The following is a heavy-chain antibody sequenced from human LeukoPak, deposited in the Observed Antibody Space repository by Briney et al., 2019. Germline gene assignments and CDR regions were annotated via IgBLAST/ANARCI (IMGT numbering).Heavy chain of an antibody. D-gene: IGHD2-15*01. CDR3: ARGRYCSDGSCYSNNWFDP. J-gene: IGHJ5*02. V-gene: IGHV4-59*08. CDR2: IYYSGST. Sequence: SETLSLTCTVSGGSISSYYWSWIRQPPGKGLEWIGYIYYSGSTNYNPSLKSRVTISVDTSKNQFSLKLSSVTAADTAVYYCARGRYCSDGSCYSNNWFDPWGQGTLVTVSS. CDR1: GGSISSYY.